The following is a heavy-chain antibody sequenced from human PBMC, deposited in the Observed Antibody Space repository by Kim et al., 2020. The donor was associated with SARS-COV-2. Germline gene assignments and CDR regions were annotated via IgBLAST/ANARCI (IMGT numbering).Heavy chain of an antibody. J-gene: IGHJ6*02. D-gene: IGHD6-19*01. Sequence: GESLKISCKGSGYSFTSYWIGWVRQMPGKGLEWMGIIYPGDSDTRYSPSFQGQVTISADKSISTAYLQWSSLKASDTAMYYCARLMKGQWLVSYYYYYGMDVWGQGTTVTVSS. CDR2: IYPGDSDT. CDR3: ARLMKGQWLVSYYYYYGMDV. CDR1: GYSFTSYW. V-gene: IGHV5-51*01.